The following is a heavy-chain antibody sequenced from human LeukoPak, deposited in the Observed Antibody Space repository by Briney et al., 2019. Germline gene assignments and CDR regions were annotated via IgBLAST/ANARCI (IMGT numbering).Heavy chain of an antibody. CDR2: IRSQGHGGTT. Sequence: PGGSLRLSCTGSGFIFGDYYINWLRQAPGKGPEWVGFIRSQGHGGTTEYAASVKGRFTISRDDSKSIAYLQMNSLKTDDTALYYCSGHRHSFNWFDPWGQGTLVTVSS. D-gene: IGHD5-18*01. J-gene: IGHJ5*02. V-gene: IGHV3-49*03. CDR3: SGHRHSFNWFDP. CDR1: GFIFGDYY.